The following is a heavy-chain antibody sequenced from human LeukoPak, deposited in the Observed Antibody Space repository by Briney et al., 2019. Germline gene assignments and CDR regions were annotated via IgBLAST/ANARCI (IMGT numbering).Heavy chain of an antibody. CDR1: GDSISSNSDY. D-gene: IGHD1-26*01. V-gene: IGHV4-39*01. CDR3: AKSGGYGLIDY. J-gene: IGHJ4*02. Sequence: SETLSLTCTVSGDSISSNSDYWGWIRQPPGKGLEWIGNIYSSGSTYYNASLQSRVTISIDTSKNQFSLRLNSVTAADTAMYYCAKSGGYGLIDYWGQGTRVTVSS. CDR2: IYSSGST.